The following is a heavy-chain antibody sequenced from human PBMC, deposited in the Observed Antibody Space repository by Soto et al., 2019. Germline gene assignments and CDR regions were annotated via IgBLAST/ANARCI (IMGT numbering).Heavy chain of an antibody. D-gene: IGHD6-13*01. CDR3: ARRSSSWYGYYYYGMDV. V-gene: IGHV1-8*01. Sequence: QVQLVQSGAEVKKPGASVKVSCKASGYTFTSYDINWVRQATGQGLEWMGWINPNSGNTGYAQKFQGRVTMTRNTSISTAYMELSSLRSEDTAVYYCARRSSSWYGYYYYGMDVWGQGTTVTVSS. CDR2: INPNSGNT. J-gene: IGHJ6*02. CDR1: GYTFTSYD.